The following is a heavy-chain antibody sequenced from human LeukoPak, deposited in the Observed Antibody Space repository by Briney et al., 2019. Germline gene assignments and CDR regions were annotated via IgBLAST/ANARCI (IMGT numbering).Heavy chain of an antibody. CDR3: ARESGKFDY. Sequence: GGSLRLSCVASGLPIADFAMHWVRQAPGKGLEWVSLISGDGVSTFYADSVKGRFSISRDNSKNSLSLEMNSLRTEDTAMYYCARESGKFDYWGQGTLVAVSA. V-gene: IGHV3-43*02. CDR2: ISGDGVST. J-gene: IGHJ4*02. CDR1: GLPIADFA.